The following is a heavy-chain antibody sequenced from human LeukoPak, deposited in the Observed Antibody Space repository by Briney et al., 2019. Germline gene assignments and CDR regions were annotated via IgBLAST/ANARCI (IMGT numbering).Heavy chain of an antibody. CDR3: ARDLWVAAAGTGNFDY. D-gene: IGHD6-13*01. J-gene: IGHJ4*02. Sequence: PSETLSLTCTVSGGSISSSSYYWGWIRQPPGKGLEWIGSIYYSGSTYYNPSLKSRVTISVDTSKNQFSLKLSSVTAADTAVYYCARDLWVAAAGTGNFDYWGQGTLVTVSS. V-gene: IGHV4-39*02. CDR1: GGSISSSSYY. CDR2: IYYSGST.